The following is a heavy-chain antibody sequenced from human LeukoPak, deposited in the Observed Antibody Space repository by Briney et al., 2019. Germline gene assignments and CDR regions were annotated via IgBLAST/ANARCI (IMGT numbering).Heavy chain of an antibody. Sequence: GGSLRLSCAASGFTFSTYAVNWVRQAPGKGLEWVSTISGSGGSTYYADSVKGRFTISRDNAKNSLYLQMNSLRAEDTAVYYCARDFAPGSGYSFDYWGQGTLVTVSS. D-gene: IGHD3-22*01. J-gene: IGHJ4*02. CDR1: GFTFSTYA. V-gene: IGHV3-23*01. CDR2: ISGSGGST. CDR3: ARDFAPGSGYSFDY.